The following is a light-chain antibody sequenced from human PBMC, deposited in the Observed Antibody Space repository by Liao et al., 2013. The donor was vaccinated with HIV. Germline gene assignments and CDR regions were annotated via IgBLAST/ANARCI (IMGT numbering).Light chain of an antibody. V-gene: IGLV3-1*01. CDR3: QAWDSRADVV. CDR1: KLGEKY. Sequence: SYVVTQPPSVSVSPGQTATITCSGDKLGEKYASWYQQKPGQSPVLVIYQGTKRPSGIPERFSGSYSGNTATLTISGTQAMDEADYFCQAWDSRADVVFGGGTKLTVL. J-gene: IGLJ2*01. CDR2: QGT.